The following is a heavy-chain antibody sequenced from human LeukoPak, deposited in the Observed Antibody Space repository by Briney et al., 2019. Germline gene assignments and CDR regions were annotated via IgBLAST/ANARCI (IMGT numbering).Heavy chain of an antibody. CDR3: ARETQYCSGGICYPGDY. D-gene: IGHD2-15*01. J-gene: IGHJ4*02. V-gene: IGHV3-33*01. CDR1: GFTFSSYG. CDR2: IWSDGSNK. Sequence: GGSLRLSCAASGFTFSSYGMHWVRQAPGKGLEWMAVIWSDGSNKYYADSVKGRFTISRDNSKNTLYLQMNSLRAEDTAVYYCARETQYCSGGICYPGDYWGQGTLVTVSS.